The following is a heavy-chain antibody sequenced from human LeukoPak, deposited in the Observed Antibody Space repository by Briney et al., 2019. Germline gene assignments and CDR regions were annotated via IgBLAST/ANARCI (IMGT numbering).Heavy chain of an antibody. J-gene: IGHJ4*02. CDR2: MNSDGSST. D-gene: IGHD3-10*01. V-gene: IGHV3-74*01. CDR3: AREIITFGHHYFDY. CDR1: GFTFSNYW. Sequence: GGSLRLSCAASGFTFSNYWMHWVRQAPGKGLMWVSRMNSDGSSTTYADSVKGRFTISRDNAKNTLYLQISSLRAEDTAVYYCAREIITFGHHYFDYWGQGTLFTVSS.